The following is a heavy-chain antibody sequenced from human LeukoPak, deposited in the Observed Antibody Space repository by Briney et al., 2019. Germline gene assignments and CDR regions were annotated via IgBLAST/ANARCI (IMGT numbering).Heavy chain of an antibody. D-gene: IGHD5-18*01. CDR1: GGSISSFY. CDR2: IYYSGST. Sequence: PSETLSLTCTVSGGSISSFYWSWIRQPPGKGLEWIGYIYYSGSTNYNPSLESRVTISVDTSKNQFSLRLSSVTAADTAVYYCARRGYNYSIDYWGQGTLVTVSS. V-gene: IGHV4-59*01. CDR3: ARRGYNYSIDY. J-gene: IGHJ4*02.